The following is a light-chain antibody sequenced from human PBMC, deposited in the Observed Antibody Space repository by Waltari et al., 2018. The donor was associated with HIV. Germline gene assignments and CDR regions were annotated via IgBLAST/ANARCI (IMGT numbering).Light chain of an antibody. CDR3: QQYGSPIT. CDR1: QSVRSSY. V-gene: IGKV3-20*01. J-gene: IGKJ5*01. Sequence: EIVLTQSPGTLSLSPGERATLSCRASQSVRSSYLAWYQQKPGQAPRLLIYGASSRATGIPARFSGSGSGTDFTLTISRLEPEDFAVYYCQQYGSPITFGQGTRLEIK. CDR2: GAS.